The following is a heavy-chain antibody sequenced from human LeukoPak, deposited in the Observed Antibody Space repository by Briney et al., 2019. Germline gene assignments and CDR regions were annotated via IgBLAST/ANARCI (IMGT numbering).Heavy chain of an antibody. CDR2: INHSGST. J-gene: IGHJ5*02. D-gene: IGHD6-13*01. CDR1: GGSFSGYY. CDR3: ARTGHYPGTRFDP. Sequence: SETLSLTCAVYGGSFSGYYGSWIRQPPGKGLEWIGEINHSGSTNYNPSLKSRVTISVDTSKNQFSLKLSSVTAADTAVYYCARTGHYPGTRFDPWGQGTLVTVSS. V-gene: IGHV4-34*01.